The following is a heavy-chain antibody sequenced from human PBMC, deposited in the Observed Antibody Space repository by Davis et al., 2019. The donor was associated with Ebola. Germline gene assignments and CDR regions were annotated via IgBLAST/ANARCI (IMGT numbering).Heavy chain of an antibody. CDR3: AKDTSNIWFDV. D-gene: IGHD1-26*01. J-gene: IGHJ3*01. CDR1: GFTFSIFA. V-gene: IGHV3-23*01. Sequence: GGSLRLSCAASGFTFSIFAMNWVRQAPGKGLEWVSTLGTSADTYYADSVKGRFTISRDNSKNTLYLQMNGLRVEDTAIYYCAKDTSNIWFDVWGQGTMVTVSS. CDR2: LGTSADT.